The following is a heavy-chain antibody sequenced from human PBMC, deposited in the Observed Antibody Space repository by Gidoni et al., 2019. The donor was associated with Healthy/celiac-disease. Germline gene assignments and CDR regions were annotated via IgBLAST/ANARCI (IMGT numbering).Heavy chain of an antibody. D-gene: IGHD4-17*01. J-gene: IGHJ3*02. Sequence: LELVQSGAAGKKPGSPVKVPFKASGSPFSSYAISWVRQAPGQGLEWMGGFIPIFGTANYAQKFQGRVTITADESASTAYMELSSLGSEDTTVYYCAGGDYGDYVDAFDIWGQGTMVTVSS. CDR3: AGGDYGDYVDAFDI. CDR2: FIPIFGTA. CDR1: GSPFSSYA. V-gene: IGHV1-69*01.